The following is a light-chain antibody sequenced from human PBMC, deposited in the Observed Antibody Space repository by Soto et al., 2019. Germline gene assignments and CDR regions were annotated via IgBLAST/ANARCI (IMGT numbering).Light chain of an antibody. Sequence: QSVLTQPPSASGSPGQSVTISCTGTSSDVGGYNYVSWYQYHPGKAPKLMIYEVTNRPSGVPDRFSGSKSGNTASLTVSGLQAEDEADYYCSSYAGSDTDVFGSGTKLTVL. V-gene: IGLV2-8*01. J-gene: IGLJ1*01. CDR2: EVT. CDR1: SSDVGGYNY. CDR3: SSYAGSDTDV.